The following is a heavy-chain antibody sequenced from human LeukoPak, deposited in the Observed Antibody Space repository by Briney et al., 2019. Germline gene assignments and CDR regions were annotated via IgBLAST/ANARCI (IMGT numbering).Heavy chain of an antibody. V-gene: IGHV3-21*04. CDR2: ISSSSSYI. D-gene: IGHD6-19*01. CDR1: GFTFSSYS. CDR3: ARLAGGQWLARGYYYYMDV. Sequence: GRSLRLSCAPSGFTFSSYSMNWVRQAPGKGLEWVSSISSSSSYIYYADSVKGRFTISRDNATNSLYLQMNSLRGEDTAVYYCARLAGGQWLARGYYYYMDVWGKGTTVTVSS. J-gene: IGHJ6*03.